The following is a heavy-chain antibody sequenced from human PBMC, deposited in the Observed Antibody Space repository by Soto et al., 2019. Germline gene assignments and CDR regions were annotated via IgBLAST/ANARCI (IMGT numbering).Heavy chain of an antibody. CDR1: GGTFSSYT. V-gene: IGHV1-18*01. D-gene: IGHD6-13*01. CDR3: ARESSSSCHDY. CDR2: ISAYNGNT. Sequence: ASVKVSCKASGGTFSSYTISWVRQAPGQGLEWMGWISAYNGNTNYAQKLQGRVTMTTDTSTSTAYMELRSLRSDDTAVYYCARESSSSCHDYWGQGTQVTVSS. J-gene: IGHJ4*02.